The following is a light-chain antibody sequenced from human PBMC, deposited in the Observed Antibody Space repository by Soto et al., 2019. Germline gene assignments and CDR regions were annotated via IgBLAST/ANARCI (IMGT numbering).Light chain of an antibody. CDR1: SSNIGDNY. CDR2: RNN. Sequence: QSVLTQPPSASGTPGQKVTISCSGSSSNIGDNYVYWHQQLPGTAPKLLIYRNNQRPSGVPDRFSGSKSGTSASLAISGLWSEDEADYYCAAWDDSLSGYVFGPGTKLTVL. V-gene: IGLV1-47*03. CDR3: AAWDDSLSGYV. J-gene: IGLJ1*01.